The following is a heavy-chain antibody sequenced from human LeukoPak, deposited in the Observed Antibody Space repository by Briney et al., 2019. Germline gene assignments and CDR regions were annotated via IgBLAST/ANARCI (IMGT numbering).Heavy chain of an antibody. CDR2: IQENGGEK. Sequence: GGSLRLSCAASGFTFSSYWMSWVRQAPGKGLEWVADIQENGGEKYYIDSVKGRFTISRDNAKNSLYLQMNSLRVEDTAVYYCARDRRYGSGNYFHYWYFDLWGRGTQVTVSS. V-gene: IGHV3-7*04. CDR1: GFTFSSYW. J-gene: IGHJ2*01. CDR3: ARDRRYGSGNYFHYWYFDL. D-gene: IGHD3-10*01.